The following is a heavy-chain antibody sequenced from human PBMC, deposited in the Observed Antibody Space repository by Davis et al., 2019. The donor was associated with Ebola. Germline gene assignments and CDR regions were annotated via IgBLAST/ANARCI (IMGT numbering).Heavy chain of an antibody. CDR3: AREGMTTVNFDY. J-gene: IGHJ4*02. D-gene: IGHD4-17*01. CDR2: IWYDGSNK. V-gene: IGHV3-33*01. CDR1: GFTFSSYG. Sequence: PGGSLRLSCAASGFTFSSYGMHWVRQAPGKGLEWVAVIWYDGSNKYYADSVKGRFTISRDNSKNTLYLQMNSLRAEDTAVYYCAREGMTTVNFDYWGQGTLVTVSS.